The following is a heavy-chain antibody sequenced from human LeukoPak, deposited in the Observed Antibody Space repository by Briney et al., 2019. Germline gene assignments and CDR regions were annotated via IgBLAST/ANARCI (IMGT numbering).Heavy chain of an antibody. CDR3: ARVGDGYNCFDY. CDR2: IYYSGST. CDR1: GGSISSYY. D-gene: IGHD5-24*01. V-gene: IGHV4-59*01. Sequence: SETLSLTCTVSGGSISSYYWSWIRQPPGKGLEWIGYIYYSGSTNYNPSLKSRVTISVDTSKNQFSLKLSSVTAADTAVYYCARVGDGYNCFDYWGQGTLVTVSS. J-gene: IGHJ4*02.